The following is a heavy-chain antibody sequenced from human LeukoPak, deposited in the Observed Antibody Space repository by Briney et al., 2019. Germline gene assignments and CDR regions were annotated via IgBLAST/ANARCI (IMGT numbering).Heavy chain of an antibody. V-gene: IGHV3-30-3*01. D-gene: IGHD5/OR15-5a*01. Sequence: GGSLRLSCAASGFTFSDYAMHWVRQAPGKGLEWVAVISYDGSNKYYADSVKGRFTISRDNAKNTLYLQMNSLRAEDTAVYYCARGYSSTTPFDYWGQGTLVTVSS. CDR3: ARGYSSTTPFDY. J-gene: IGHJ4*02. CDR1: GFTFSDYA. CDR2: ISYDGSNK.